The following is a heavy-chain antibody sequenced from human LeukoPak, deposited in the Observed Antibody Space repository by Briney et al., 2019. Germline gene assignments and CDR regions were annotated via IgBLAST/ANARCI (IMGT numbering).Heavy chain of an antibody. CDR2: IYHSGST. V-gene: IGHV4-30-2*02. Sequence: SETLSLTCAVSGGSISSGGYSWSWIRQPPGKGLEWIGYIYHSGSTYYNPSLKSRVTISVDTSKNQFSLKLSSVTAADTAVYYCARSGNYFDYWGQGTLVTVSS. CDR3: ARSGNYFDY. D-gene: IGHD3-10*01. J-gene: IGHJ4*02. CDR1: GGSISSGGYS.